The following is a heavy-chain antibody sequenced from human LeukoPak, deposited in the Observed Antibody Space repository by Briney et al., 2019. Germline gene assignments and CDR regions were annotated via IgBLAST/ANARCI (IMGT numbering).Heavy chain of an antibody. J-gene: IGHJ4*02. CDR2: IYSGGST. CDR1: GFTVSSNY. CDR3: ARDLAGSERPFDY. V-gene: IGHV3-53*01. Sequence: GGSLRLSCAASGFTVSSNYVSWVRQAPGKGLEWVSVIYSGGSTYYADSVKGRFTISRDNAKNSLYLQMNSLRAEDTAVYYCARDLAGSERPFDYWGQGTLVTVSS. D-gene: IGHD3-3*02.